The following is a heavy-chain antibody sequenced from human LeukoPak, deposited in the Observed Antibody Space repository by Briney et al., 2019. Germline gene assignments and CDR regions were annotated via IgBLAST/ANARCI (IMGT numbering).Heavy chain of an antibody. CDR3: TRAAYSNYYYYMDV. D-gene: IGHD6-13*01. CDR2: ISWNSGSI. J-gene: IGHJ6*03. Sequence: PGGSLRLSCAASGFTFDDYAMHWVRQAPGKGLEWVSGISWNSGSIGYADSVKGRFTISRDDSKSIAYLQMNSLKTEDTAVYYCTRAAYSNYYYYMDVWGKGTTVTVSS. CDR1: GFTFDDYA. V-gene: IGHV3-9*01.